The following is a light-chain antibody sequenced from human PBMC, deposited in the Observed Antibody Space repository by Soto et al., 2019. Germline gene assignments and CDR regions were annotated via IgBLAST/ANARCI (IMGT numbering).Light chain of an antibody. CDR1: SSDVGGYNY. J-gene: IGLJ1*01. CDR2: DVN. Sequence: QSALTQPPSAPGSPGRSVTISCTGTSSDVGGYNYVSWYQHHPGKAPKLMIYDVNKRPSGVPDRFSGSKSGNTASLTVSGLQAEDEADYYCSSYAGSNNLYVFGTGTKLTVL. CDR3: SSYAGSNNLYV. V-gene: IGLV2-8*01.